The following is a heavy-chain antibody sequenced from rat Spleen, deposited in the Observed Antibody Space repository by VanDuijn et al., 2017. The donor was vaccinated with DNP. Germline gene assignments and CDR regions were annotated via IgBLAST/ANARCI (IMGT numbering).Heavy chain of an antibody. CDR3: TRDYNNYVMDA. Sequence: QVQLKESGPGLVQPSQTLSLTCTVSGFSLTSYNVHWVRQPTGKGLEWMGVIWTGGSTDYNSALKSRLSISRDTSRSQVPLKMNSLQTEDTAIYYCTRDYNNYVMDAWGQGASVTVSS. CDR1: GFSLTSYN. J-gene: IGHJ4*01. D-gene: IGHD1-10*01. CDR2: IWTGGST. V-gene: IGHV2-30*01.